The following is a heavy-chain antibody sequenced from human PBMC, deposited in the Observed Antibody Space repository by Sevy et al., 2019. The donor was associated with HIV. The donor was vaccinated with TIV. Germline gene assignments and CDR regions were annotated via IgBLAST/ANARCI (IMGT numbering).Heavy chain of an antibody. J-gene: IGHJ4*02. CDR1: GGSISSSSYY. V-gene: IGHV4-39*01. CDR2: IYYSGST. CDR3: ARHKVGATPLPDY. Sequence: SETLSLTCTVSGGSISSSSYYWGWIRQPPGKGLEWIGSIYYSGSTYYNPSLKSRVTISVDTSKNQFSLKLGSVTAADMAVYYCARHKVGATPLPDYWGQGTLVTVSS. D-gene: IGHD1-26*01.